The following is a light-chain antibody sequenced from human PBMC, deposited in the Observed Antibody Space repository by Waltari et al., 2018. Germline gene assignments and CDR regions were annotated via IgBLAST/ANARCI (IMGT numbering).Light chain of an antibody. CDR2: GAS. Sequence: EIVLTQSPGTLSLSPGERATLSCRARQSVSSSDFAWYQQKPGQAPRLLIYGASSRANGIPDRFSVSGSGTDFTLTISRLEPEDFAVYYCQQYGSPRITFGQGTRLEIK. V-gene: IGKV3-20*01. CDR3: QQYGSPRIT. J-gene: IGKJ5*01. CDR1: QSVSSSD.